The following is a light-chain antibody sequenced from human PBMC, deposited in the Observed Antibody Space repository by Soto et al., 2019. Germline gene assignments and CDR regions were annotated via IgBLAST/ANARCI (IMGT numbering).Light chain of an antibody. CDR3: MQGTHWPWT. CDR1: QSLAHSDGNTY. J-gene: IGKJ1*01. V-gene: IGKV2-30*02. Sequence: DVVMTQPPLFLPVTLGQPASISCRSSQSLAHSDGNTYLTWFQQRPGQSPRRLIYKASNRDSGVPDRLSGSGSGTDFTLKISRVEAEDVAVYYCMQGTHWPWTFGQGTKVDIK. CDR2: KAS.